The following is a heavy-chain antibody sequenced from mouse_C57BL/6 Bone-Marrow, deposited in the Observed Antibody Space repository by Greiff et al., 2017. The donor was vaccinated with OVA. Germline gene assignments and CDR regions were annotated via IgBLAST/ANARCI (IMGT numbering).Heavy chain of an antibody. V-gene: IGHV1-76*01. Sequence: QVHVKQSGAELVRPGASVKLSCKTSGYIFTSYWIHWVKQRSGQGLEWIARIYPGTGSTYYNEKFKDKATLTADKSSSTAYMQLSSLKSEDSAVDFGARSETGTGGMDYWGQGTSVTVSS. D-gene: IGHD4-1*01. CDR3: ARSETGTGGMDY. CDR1: GYIFTSYW. J-gene: IGHJ4*01. CDR2: IYPGTGST.